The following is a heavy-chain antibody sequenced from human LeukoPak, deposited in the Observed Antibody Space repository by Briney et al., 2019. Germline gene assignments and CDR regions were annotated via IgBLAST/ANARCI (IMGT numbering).Heavy chain of an antibody. CDR3: AKDSYTSVTTPFDY. CDR1: GFTFSSYA. V-gene: IGHV3-23*01. Sequence: GGALRLSCAGSGFTFSSYAMSWVRQAPVKGVEWVSAISGSGDYTYYADSVKGRFTISRDNSKNTLYVQMNSLRAEDTAVYYCAKDSYTSVTTPFDYWGQGTLVTVSS. D-gene: IGHD4-17*01. J-gene: IGHJ4*02. CDR2: ISGSGDYT.